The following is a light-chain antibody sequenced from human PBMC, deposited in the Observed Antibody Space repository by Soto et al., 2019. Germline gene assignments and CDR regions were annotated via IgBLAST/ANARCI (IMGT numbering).Light chain of an antibody. CDR2: DAS. Sequence: EIVLTQSPATLSLSPGDRATLSCRASQSVGSYLAWFQQKPGQAPRLLIYDASNRASGIPDRFSGSGSGTDFTLTISSLEPEYFGVYYCQQRSDWYTFGQGTNLDI. CDR1: QSVGSY. CDR3: QQRSDWYT. V-gene: IGKV3-11*01. J-gene: IGKJ2*01.